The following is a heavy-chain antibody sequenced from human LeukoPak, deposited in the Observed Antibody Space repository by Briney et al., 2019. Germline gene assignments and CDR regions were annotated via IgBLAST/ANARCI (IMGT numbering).Heavy chain of an antibody. J-gene: IGHJ4*02. V-gene: IGHV3-74*01. Sequence: GGSLRLSCAASGFTFSSHWMHWVRQAPGKGLVWVSRINSDGSSTSYADSVKGRFTTSRDNAKNTLYLQMNSLRAEDTAVYYCARSRTYYYDSSGYYYGAFDYWGQGTLVTVSS. CDR2: INSDGSST. CDR1: GFTFSSHW. CDR3: ARSRTYYYDSSGYYYGAFDY. D-gene: IGHD3-22*01.